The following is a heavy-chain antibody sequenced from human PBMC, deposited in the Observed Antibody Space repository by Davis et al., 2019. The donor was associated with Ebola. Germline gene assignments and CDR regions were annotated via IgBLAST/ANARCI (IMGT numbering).Heavy chain of an antibody. CDR3: ARDHSGSNLGPDAFDI. V-gene: IGHV1-3*01. D-gene: IGHD1-26*01. CDR2: TNAGNGNT. CDR1: AYTFTSYA. J-gene: IGHJ3*02. Sequence: SLTVSRMASAYTFTSYAMHWVRQAPGQRFEWMGCTNAGNGNTKYSQKFQGRVTITRDTSASTAYMELSSLRSEDTAVYYCARDHSGSNLGPDAFDIGGQGTMVTVSS.